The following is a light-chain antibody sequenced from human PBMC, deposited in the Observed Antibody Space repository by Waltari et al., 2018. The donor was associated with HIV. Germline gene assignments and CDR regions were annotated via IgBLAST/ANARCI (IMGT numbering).Light chain of an antibody. Sequence: QSVLTQPPSVSAAPGQMVVISCSGSSSNIGNNYVSWFQQLPGTAPKFIIYDNNKRPAGIPDRCAGSRSGTSATLSITGRQTGDEADYYCGTWDTSLSAGVFGGGTKVTVL. J-gene: IGLJ3*02. CDR2: DNN. V-gene: IGLV1-51*01. CDR1: SSNIGNNY. CDR3: GTWDTSLSAGV.